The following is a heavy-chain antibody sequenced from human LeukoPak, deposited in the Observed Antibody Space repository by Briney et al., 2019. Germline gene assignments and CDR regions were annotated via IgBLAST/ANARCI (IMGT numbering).Heavy chain of an antibody. V-gene: IGHV3-20*04. D-gene: IGHD2-2*01. J-gene: IGHJ4*02. CDR3: GRGELPAAVDS. Sequence: PGGSLRLSCAASGFNFDDYGMSWVRQVPGKGLEWVSAIDGSGGSIGYGDSVRGRFTTSRDNGQKSLYLQMNSLRAEDTAVYYCGRGELPAAVDSWGQGTLVTVSS. CDR1: GFNFDDYG. CDR2: IDGSGGSI.